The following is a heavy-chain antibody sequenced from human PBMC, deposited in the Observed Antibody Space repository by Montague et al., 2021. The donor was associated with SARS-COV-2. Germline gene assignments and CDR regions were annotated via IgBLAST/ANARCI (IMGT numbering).Heavy chain of an antibody. D-gene: IGHD3-10*01. V-gene: IGHV4-39*01. CDR3: ARLVWFGELSSENWFDP. CDR1: GGSISSSSNY. Sequence: SETLSLPCTVSGGSISSSSNYWGWIRQPPGEGLEWIGSIYYSGSTYYNSSLKSRVTISVDTSKNQFSLKLNSVTAADTAVYYCARLVWFGELSSENWFDPWGQGTLVTVSS. CDR2: IYYSGST. J-gene: IGHJ5*02.